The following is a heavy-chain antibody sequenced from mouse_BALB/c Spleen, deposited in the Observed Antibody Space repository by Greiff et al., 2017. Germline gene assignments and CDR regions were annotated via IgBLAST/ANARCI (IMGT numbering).Heavy chain of an antibody. D-gene: IGHD1-1*01. J-gene: IGHJ2*01. V-gene: IGHV5-12-2*01. CDR2: ISNGGGST. Sequence: EVMLVESGGGLVQPGGSLKLSCAASGFTFSSYTMSWVRQTPEKRLEWVAYISNGGGSTYYPDTVKGRFTISRDNAKNTLYLQMSSLKSEDTAMYYCARHGITTVGDYWGQGTTLTVSS. CDR1: GFTFSSYT. CDR3: ARHGITTVGDY.